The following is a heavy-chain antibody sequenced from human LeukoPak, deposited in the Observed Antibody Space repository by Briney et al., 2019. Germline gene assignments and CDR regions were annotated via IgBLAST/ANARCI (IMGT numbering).Heavy chain of an antibody. CDR2: IYYSGST. J-gene: IGHJ6*02. CDR1: GGSISSYY. Sequence: SETLSLTCTVSGGSISSYYWSWIRQPPGKGLEWIGYIYYSGSTNYNPSLKSRVTISVDTSKNQFSLKLSSVTAADTAVYYCARDVIGIAAAGYGMDVWGQGTTVTVSS. CDR3: ARDVIGIAAAGYGMDV. V-gene: IGHV4-59*01. D-gene: IGHD6-13*01.